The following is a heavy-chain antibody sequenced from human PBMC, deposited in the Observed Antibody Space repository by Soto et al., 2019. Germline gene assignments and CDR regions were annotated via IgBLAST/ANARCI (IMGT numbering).Heavy chain of an antibody. V-gene: IGHV1-18*01. J-gene: IGHJ6*02. CDR2: ISVYNGNT. CDR3: AREGAGLYYYYYGMDV. Sequence: QVQLVQSGAEVKTPGASVKVSCKASGYTFTKYAISWMRQAPGQGLEWVGWISVYNGNTKYAENLQGRVTVTTDTSTTTVYMELRSLRSDDTAVYYCAREGAGLYYYYYGMDVWGQGTTFTVPS. D-gene: IGHD6-19*01. CDR1: GYTFTKYA.